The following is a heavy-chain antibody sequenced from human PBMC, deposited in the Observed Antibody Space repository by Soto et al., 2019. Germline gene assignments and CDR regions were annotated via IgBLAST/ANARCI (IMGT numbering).Heavy chain of an antibody. CDR1: GYTFTGYY. D-gene: IGHD6-13*01. CDR2: INPNSGGT. Sequence: ASVKVSCKASGYTFTGYYMHWVRQAPGQGLEWMGWINPNSGGTNYAQKFQGWVTMTRDTSISTAYMELSRLRSDDTAVYYCARGTAAAGAVCYCCCGMDVWGQGTTVTVSS. CDR3: ARGTAAAGAVCYCCCGMDV. J-gene: IGHJ6*02. V-gene: IGHV1-2*04.